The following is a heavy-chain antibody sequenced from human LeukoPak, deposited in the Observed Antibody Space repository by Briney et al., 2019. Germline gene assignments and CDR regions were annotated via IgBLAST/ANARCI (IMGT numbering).Heavy chain of an antibody. D-gene: IGHD2-2*02. V-gene: IGHV4-59*08. Sequence: SETLSLTCTVSGGSISSYYWSWIRQPPGKGLEWIGYIYYSGSTNCNPSLKSRVTISVDTSKNQFSLKLSSVTAADTAVYYCARLKIVVVPAAISAFDIWGQGTMVTVSS. J-gene: IGHJ3*02. CDR2: IYYSGST. CDR1: GGSISSYY. CDR3: ARLKIVVVPAAISAFDI.